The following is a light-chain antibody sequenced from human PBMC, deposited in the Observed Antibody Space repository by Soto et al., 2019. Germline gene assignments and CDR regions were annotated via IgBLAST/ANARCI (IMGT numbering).Light chain of an antibody. Sequence: QSVLTQPPSASGTPGQRVTISCSGGSSNIGTNSVNWYQQLPGRAPKLLIYNNDLRPSGVPERFSGSKSGTSASLANSGRQSEDEADYYCAAWDDSLNGFYVFGIGTKVTVL. CDR2: NND. CDR1: SSNIGTNS. V-gene: IGLV1-44*01. CDR3: AAWDDSLNGFYV. J-gene: IGLJ1*01.